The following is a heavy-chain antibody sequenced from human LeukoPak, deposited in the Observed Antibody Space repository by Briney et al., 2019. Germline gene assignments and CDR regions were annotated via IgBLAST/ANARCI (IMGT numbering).Heavy chain of an antibody. Sequence: GGSLRLSCAASGFTVSSNYMSWVRQAPGKGLEWVSAISGSGGSTYYADSVKGRFTISRDNSKNTLYLQMNSLRAEDTAVYYCANDLSVIVVVPAALDAFDIWGQGTMVTVSS. V-gene: IGHV3-23*01. CDR2: ISGSGGST. CDR1: GFTVSSNY. D-gene: IGHD2-2*01. J-gene: IGHJ3*02. CDR3: ANDLSVIVVVPAALDAFDI.